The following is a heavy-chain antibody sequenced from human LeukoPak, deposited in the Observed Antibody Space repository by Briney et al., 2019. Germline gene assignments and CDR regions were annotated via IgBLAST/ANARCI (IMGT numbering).Heavy chain of an antibody. CDR3: ARVQYITDWDDFDH. CDR1: GFTFSDFS. V-gene: IGHV3-21*03. D-gene: IGHD3-10*01. CDR2: ITSRSSFL. J-gene: IGHJ4*02. Sequence: PGGSLRLSCAASGFTFSDFSMIWVRQAPGKGLEWVSSITSRSSFLYYADSVRGRFTISRDNAKNSLYLQMNSLRAEDTAVYYCARVQYITDWDDFDHWGQGTLVTVSS.